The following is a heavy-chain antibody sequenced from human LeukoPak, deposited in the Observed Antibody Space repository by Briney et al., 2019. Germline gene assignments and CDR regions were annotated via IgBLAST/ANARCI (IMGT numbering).Heavy chain of an antibody. J-gene: IGHJ4*02. CDR2: VYYSGST. CDR3: ARRRAATIDY. Sequence: SETLSLTCTVSGGSISSHYWSWIRQPPGKGLEWIGYVYYSGSTIYNPSLKSRVTISVDTSKNQISLKLTSVTAADTAVYYCARRRAATIDYWGQGTLVTVSS. V-gene: IGHV4-59*08. D-gene: IGHD6-25*01. CDR1: GGSISSHY.